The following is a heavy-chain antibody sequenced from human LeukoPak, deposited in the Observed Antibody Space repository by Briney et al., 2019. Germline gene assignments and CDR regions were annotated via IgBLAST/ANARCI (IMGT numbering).Heavy chain of an antibody. CDR2: IYSGGST. J-gene: IGHJ4*02. CDR1: GLNVSDNY. V-gene: IGHV3-66*01. Sequence: PGGSLRLSCEVSGLNVSDNYKSWVRQAPGKGLEWVSVIYSGGSTFYSTSVRARFTISRDKSKNTVYLQMSRLRADDTALYYCVRDRLYDVSGYYDFWGQGTLVSVSS. CDR3: VRDRLYDVSGYYDF. D-gene: IGHD3-22*01.